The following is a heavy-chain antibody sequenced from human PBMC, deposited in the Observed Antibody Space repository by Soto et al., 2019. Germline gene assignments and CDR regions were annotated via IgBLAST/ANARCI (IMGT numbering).Heavy chain of an antibody. CDR3: APTPGIAAAGTFY. J-gene: IGHJ4*02. CDR1: GFTLSSYS. Sequence: PGGSLRLSCAASGFTLSSYSMNWVRQAPGKGLEWVSSISSSSSYIYYADSVKGRFTISRDNAKNSLYLQMNSLRAEDAAVYYCAPTPGIAAAGTFYWGQGTLVTVSS. CDR2: ISSSSSYI. D-gene: IGHD6-13*01. V-gene: IGHV3-21*01.